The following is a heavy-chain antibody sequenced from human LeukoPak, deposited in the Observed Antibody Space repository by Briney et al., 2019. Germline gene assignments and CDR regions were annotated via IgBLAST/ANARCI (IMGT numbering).Heavy chain of an antibody. Sequence: GGSLRLSCVASGFTFNQYSMNWVRQAPGKGLEWVSSIGKTSNYIYYADSVKGRFTISRDNAKNSLYLQMNSLRAEDTAVYYCARGGDIVATTNYFDYWGQGTLVTVSS. V-gene: IGHV3-21*06. J-gene: IGHJ4*02. D-gene: IGHD5-12*01. CDR2: IGKTSNYI. CDR3: ARGGDIVATTNYFDY. CDR1: GFTFNQYS.